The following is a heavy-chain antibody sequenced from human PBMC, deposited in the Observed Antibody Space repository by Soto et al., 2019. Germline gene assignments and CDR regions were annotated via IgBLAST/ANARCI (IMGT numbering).Heavy chain of an antibody. CDR3: ATFTFGRPFDT. CDR1: GFTFNTYA. Sequence: EVHLLESGGGLVQPGGSLRLSCAASGFTFNTYAISWVRQAPGQGLEWVSAISGSGFSTYYADSVKGRFSISSDSSKNTLFLQMNSLRADDTAVYFCATFTFGRPFDTWGQGTMVTVSS. CDR2: ISGSGFST. V-gene: IGHV3-23*01. D-gene: IGHD3-16*01. J-gene: IGHJ3*02.